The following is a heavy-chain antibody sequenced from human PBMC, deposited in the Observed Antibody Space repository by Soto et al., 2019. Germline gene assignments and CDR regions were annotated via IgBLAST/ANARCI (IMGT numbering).Heavy chain of an antibody. CDR1: AFTFSNQA. Sequence: VHLLESGGGLVQPGGSLRLSCEASAFTFSNQAMSWVRQAPGKGLAWVSTISGNGGSTYYADSVRGRFTISRDNSKNTLYLQMNSLRDEDTAVYYCGPQILWFGELPDFDHWGQGTLVTVSS. J-gene: IGHJ4*02. D-gene: IGHD3-10*01. CDR3: GPQILWFGELPDFDH. CDR2: ISGNGGST. V-gene: IGHV3-23*01.